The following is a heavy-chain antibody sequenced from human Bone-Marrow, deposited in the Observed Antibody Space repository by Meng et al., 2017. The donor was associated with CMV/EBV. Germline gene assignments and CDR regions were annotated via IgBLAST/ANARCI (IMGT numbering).Heavy chain of an antibody. J-gene: IGHJ3*02. CDR1: GFTFSSYS. CDR3: ARNPGTDAFDI. V-gene: IGHV3-21*01. D-gene: IGHD3-10*01. CDR2: ISTSGSYI. Sequence: GESLKISCVASGFTFSSYSMNWVRQAPGKGLEWVSSISTSGSYIYYGDSVKGRFTISRDNAKNSLYLQMNSLRAEDTAVYYCARNPGTDAFDIWGQGTMVTVSS.